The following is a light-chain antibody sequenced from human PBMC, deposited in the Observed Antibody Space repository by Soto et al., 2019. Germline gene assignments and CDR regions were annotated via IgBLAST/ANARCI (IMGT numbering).Light chain of an antibody. J-gene: IGKJ1*01. CDR2: AAS. CDR1: QSISSS. V-gene: IGKV1-39*01. Sequence: DIQMTQSPSSLSASVGDRVTITCRASQSISSSFNWYQQKPGKAPKLLIYAASSLQSGVPSRFSGSGSGTDFTLTISSLQPEDFATYYCQQSYSTPPTFGQGTKVDI. CDR3: QQSYSTPPT.